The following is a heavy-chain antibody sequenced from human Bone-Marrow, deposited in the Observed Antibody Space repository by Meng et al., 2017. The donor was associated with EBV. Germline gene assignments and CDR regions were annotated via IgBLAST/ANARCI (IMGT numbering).Heavy chain of an antibody. J-gene: IGHJ4*02. CDR1: GGTFRSDA. V-gene: IGHV1-69*01. Sequence: QVQLGQSGAEVKKPGSSVKVSCKTSGGTFRSDAISWVRQAPGQGLEWMGGLIPMSDAPYYAQKFQGRVTITADESTSTHYMDLSGLRSEDTAVYYCASESGRGFTPDYWGQGTLVTVSS. CDR2: LIPMSDAP. CDR3: ASESGRGFTPDY. D-gene: IGHD3-10*01.